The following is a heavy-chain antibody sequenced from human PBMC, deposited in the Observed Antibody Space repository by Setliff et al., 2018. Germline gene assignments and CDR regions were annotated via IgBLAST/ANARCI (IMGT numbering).Heavy chain of an antibody. D-gene: IGHD3-10*01. J-gene: IGHJ4*02. CDR3: FGAGTCSH. Sequence: GGSLRLSCTASGLSYTNDWVSWVRQAPGKGLEWLASINPHGSEKYYADSVKGRFTISRDNAKNSLSLQMNNLRTEDTAVYYCFGAGTCSHWGPGTLVTVSS. CDR2: INPHGSEK. V-gene: IGHV3-7*01. CDR1: GLSYTNDW.